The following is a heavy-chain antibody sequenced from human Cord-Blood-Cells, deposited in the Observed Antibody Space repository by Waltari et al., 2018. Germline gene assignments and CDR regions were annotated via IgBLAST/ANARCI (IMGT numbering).Heavy chain of an antibody. CDR2: INPNSGGT. Sequence: QVQLVQSGAEVKKPGASVTVSCKASGYTFTGYYMHWVRQAPGQGLEWMGWINPNSGGTNYAQKFQGRVTMTRDTSISTAYMELSRLRSDDTAVYYCAREGCSSTSCYPYNWFDPWGQGTLVTVSS. D-gene: IGHD2-2*01. CDR1: GYTFTGYY. J-gene: IGHJ5*02. CDR3: AREGCSSTSCYPYNWFDP. V-gene: IGHV1-2*02.